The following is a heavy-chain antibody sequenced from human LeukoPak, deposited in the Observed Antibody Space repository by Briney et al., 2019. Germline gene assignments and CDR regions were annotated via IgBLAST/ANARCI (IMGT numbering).Heavy chain of an antibody. CDR1: GGTFSSYT. J-gene: IGHJ4*02. CDR3: ARAVAAHYSAYYFDY. V-gene: IGHV1-69*02. Sequence: ASVKVSCKASGGTFSSYTISWVRQAPGQGLEWMGRIIPILGIANYAQKFQGRVTITADKSTSTAYMELSSLRSEDTAVYYCARAVAAHYSAYYFDYWGQGTLVTVSS. D-gene: IGHD3-10*01. CDR2: IIPILGIA.